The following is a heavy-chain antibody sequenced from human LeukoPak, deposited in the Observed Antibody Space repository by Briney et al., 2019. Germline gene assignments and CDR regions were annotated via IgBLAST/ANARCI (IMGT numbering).Heavy chain of an antibody. D-gene: IGHD2-2*01. J-gene: IGHJ4*02. CDR2: IYSGGST. CDR3: ARHFYCSSTSCYLPIGY. V-gene: IGHV3-66*04. Sequence: PGGSLRLSCAASGFTFSSYSMSWVRQAPGKGLEWVSVIYSGGSTYYADSVKGRFTISRDNSKNTLYLQMNSLRAEDTAVYYCARHFYCSSTSCYLPIGYWGQGTLVTVSS. CDR1: GFTFSSYS.